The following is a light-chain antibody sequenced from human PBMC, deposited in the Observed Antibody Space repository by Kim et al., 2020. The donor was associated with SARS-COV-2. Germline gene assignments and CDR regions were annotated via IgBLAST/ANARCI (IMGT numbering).Light chain of an antibody. J-gene: IGKJ2*01. CDR3: QQYNSFPYT. CDR1: QTIRSW. CDR2: KTS. V-gene: IGKV1-5*03. Sequence: SASVGDRVTITCRATQTIRSWLAWYQQRPGKAPKVLIYKTSSLESGVPSRFSGSGFGTEFTLTISSLQPDDFAVYYCQQYNSFPYTFGQGTKLEIK.